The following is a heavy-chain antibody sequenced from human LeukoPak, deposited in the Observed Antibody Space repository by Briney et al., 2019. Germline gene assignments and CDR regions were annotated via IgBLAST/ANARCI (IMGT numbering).Heavy chain of an antibody. CDR1: GLTFSDYY. CDR3: AREIAAAGTHPFDY. V-gene: IGHV3-11*01. J-gene: IGHJ4*02. CDR2: ISSSGSTI. D-gene: IGHD6-13*01. Sequence: GGSQRLSCAASGLTFSDYYMSWIRQAPGKGLEWVSYISSSGSTIYYADSVKGRFTISRDNAKNSLYLQMNSLRAEDTAVYYCAREIAAAGTHPFDYWGQGTLVTVSS.